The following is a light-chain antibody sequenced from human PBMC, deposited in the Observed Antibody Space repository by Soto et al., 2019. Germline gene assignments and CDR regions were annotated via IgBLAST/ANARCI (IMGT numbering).Light chain of an antibody. J-gene: IGLJ3*02. CDR1: SSDVGSYNY. V-gene: IGLV2-14*01. Sequence: QSALTQPASVSGSPGQSITISCTGTSSDVGSYNYVSWYQQHPGKAPKLVIYEVRNRPSGISNRFSASKSGNTASLTISGLQAEDEADYYCTSYTSNTTWVFGGGTKVTVL. CDR2: EVR. CDR3: TSYTSNTTWV.